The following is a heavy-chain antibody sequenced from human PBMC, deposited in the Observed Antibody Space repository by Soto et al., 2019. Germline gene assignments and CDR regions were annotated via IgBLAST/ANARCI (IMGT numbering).Heavy chain of an antibody. Sequence: PGGSLRLSCVASGFPFSSYSMNWVRQAPGKGLEWVSSISSSSSYKYYADSVKGRFTISRDDAKNSLYLQMNSLRVEDTAVYYSARDRGYDSSLFDYWGQGTLVTVSS. V-gene: IGHV3-21*01. D-gene: IGHD3-22*01. CDR2: ISSSSSYK. CDR1: GFPFSSYS. J-gene: IGHJ4*02. CDR3: ARDRGYDSSLFDY.